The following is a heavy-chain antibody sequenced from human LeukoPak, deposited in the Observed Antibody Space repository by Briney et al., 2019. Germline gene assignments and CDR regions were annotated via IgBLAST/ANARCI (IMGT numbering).Heavy chain of an antibody. CDR2: INPNSGGT. Sequence: ASVKVSCKASGYTFTGYYMHWVRQAPGQGLEWMGWINPNSGGTKYAQKFQGRVTMTRATSISTAYLELSRLTSDDTAVYYCARERPGIAVGGTGFAYWGQGTLVTVSS. D-gene: IGHD6-19*01. J-gene: IGHJ4*02. V-gene: IGHV1-2*02. CDR3: ARERPGIAVGGTGFAY. CDR1: GYTFTGYY.